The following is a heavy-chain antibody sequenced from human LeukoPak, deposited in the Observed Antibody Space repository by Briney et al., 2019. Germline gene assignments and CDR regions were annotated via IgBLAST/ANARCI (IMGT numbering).Heavy chain of an antibody. CDR1: GFTFSSYW. CDR3: ASQPIAAAGSRGDY. J-gene: IGHJ4*02. D-gene: IGHD6-13*01. V-gene: IGHV3-7*03. CDR2: IKQDGSEK. Sequence: GGSLRLSCAASGFTFSSYWMSSVRQAPGKGLEWVANIKQDGSEKYYVDSVKGRFTISRDNAKNSLYLQMNSLRAEDTAVYYCASQPIAAAGSRGDYWGQGTLVTVSS.